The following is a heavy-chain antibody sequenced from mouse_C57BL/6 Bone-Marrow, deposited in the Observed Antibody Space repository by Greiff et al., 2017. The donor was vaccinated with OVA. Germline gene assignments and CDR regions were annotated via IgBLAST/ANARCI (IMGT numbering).Heavy chain of an antibody. CDR3: ARLAWGFAY. V-gene: IGHV1-19*01. CDR1: GYTFTDYY. CDR2: INPYNGGT. D-gene: IGHD6-1*01. J-gene: IGHJ3*01. Sequence: EVQLQESGPVLVKPGASVKMSCKASGYTFTDYYMNWVKQSHGKSLEWIGVINPYNGGTSYNQKFKGKATLTVDKSSSTAYMELNSLTSEDSAVYYCARLAWGFAYWGQGTLVTVSA.